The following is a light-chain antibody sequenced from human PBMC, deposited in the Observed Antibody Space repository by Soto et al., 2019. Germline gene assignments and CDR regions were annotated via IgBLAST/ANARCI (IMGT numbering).Light chain of an antibody. Sequence: DIQMTQSPSSLSASVEDRVIITCRASQSISNHLNWYQQKPGKAPKLLIYAASSLQSGVPSRFSGSGSGTDFTLTISSLQPEDFATYYCQQSYSTPLLTFGGGTKVDIK. CDR1: QSISNH. CDR2: AAS. CDR3: QQSYSTPLLT. J-gene: IGKJ4*01. V-gene: IGKV1-39*01.